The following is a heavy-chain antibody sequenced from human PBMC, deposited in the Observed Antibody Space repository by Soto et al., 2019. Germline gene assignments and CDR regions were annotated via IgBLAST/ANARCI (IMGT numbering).Heavy chain of an antibody. D-gene: IGHD6-13*01. Sequence: EVHLLESGGGLVQPGESLRLSCGASGFTFSSCVMSWVRQAPGKGLEWVACITDSGTGTYYADSVKGRFTISIDNSKNTMYLQMNNLRAEDTGVYYCAKGLINGRWYAADWGQGTLVTVSS. J-gene: IGHJ4*02. CDR2: ITDSGTGT. CDR3: AKGLINGRWYAAD. V-gene: IGHV3-23*01. CDR1: GFTFSSCV.